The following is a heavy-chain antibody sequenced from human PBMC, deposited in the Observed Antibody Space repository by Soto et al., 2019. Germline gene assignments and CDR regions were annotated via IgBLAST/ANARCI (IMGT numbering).Heavy chain of an antibody. Sequence: EVQLVESGGGLVQPGGSLRLSCAASGFIVSTNHVNWVRQAPGEGLEWVSVIISGGDTFYADSVKGRFTISRDNSKNMVYLQMNSLRAEDTAMYYCAKGIVEGVSAADYWGQGTLVTVSS. V-gene: IGHV3-66*01. CDR2: IISGGDT. D-gene: IGHD3-22*01. CDR3: AKGIVEGVSAADY. J-gene: IGHJ4*02. CDR1: GFIVSTNH.